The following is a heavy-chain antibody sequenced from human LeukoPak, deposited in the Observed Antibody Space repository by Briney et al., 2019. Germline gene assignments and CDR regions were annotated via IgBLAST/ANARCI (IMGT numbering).Heavy chain of an antibody. J-gene: IGHJ4*02. D-gene: IGHD3-10*01. V-gene: IGHV3-23*01. CDR2: ISGSGGST. Sequence: GGSLRLSCAASGFTFSSYAMSWVRQAPGKGLEWASAISGSGGSTYYADSVKGRFTISRDNSKNTLYLQMNSLRAEDTAVYYCAKAPYYYGSGSYFDYWGQGTLVTVSS. CDR3: AKAPYYYGSGSYFDY. CDR1: GFTFSSYA.